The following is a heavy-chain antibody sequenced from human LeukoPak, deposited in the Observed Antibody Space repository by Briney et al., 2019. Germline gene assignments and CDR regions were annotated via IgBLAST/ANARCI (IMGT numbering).Heavy chain of an antibody. CDR3: ARDKYYYYYYMDV. Sequence: SETLSLTCTVSGGSISSGSYYWGWIRQPPGKGLEWIGSIYYSGSTYYNPSLKSRVTISVDTSKNQFSLKLSSVTAADTAVYYCARDKYYYYYYMDVWGKGTTVTVSS. J-gene: IGHJ6*03. CDR1: GGSISSGSYY. CDR2: IYYSGST. V-gene: IGHV4-39*07.